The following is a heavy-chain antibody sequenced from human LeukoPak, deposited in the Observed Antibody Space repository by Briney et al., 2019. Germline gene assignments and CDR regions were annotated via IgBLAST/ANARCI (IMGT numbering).Heavy chain of an antibody. CDR2: ISSSGTTI. Sequence: PGGSLSFSFSAHAFTFSGLSRNRLPRAQGKGLKWVSYISSSGTTIYYADSMKGRFTVSRDNAKNSLSLQMNSLRAEDTAVYYCARSRSGYHFDYWGQGTLVTVSS. CDR1: AFTFSGLS. D-gene: IGHD1-1*01. CDR3: ARSRSGYHFDY. V-gene: IGHV3-48*01. J-gene: IGHJ4*02.